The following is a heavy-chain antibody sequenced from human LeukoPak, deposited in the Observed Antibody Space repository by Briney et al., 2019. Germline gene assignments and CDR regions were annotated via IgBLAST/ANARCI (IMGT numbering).Heavy chain of an antibody. CDR2: IYYSGST. D-gene: IGHD3-22*01. CDR1: GGSISSGGYY. Sequence: PSETLSLTCTVSGGSISSGGYYWSWIRQQPGEGLEWIGYIYYSGSTYYNPSLKSRVTISVDTSKNQFSLKLSSVTAADTAVYYCARVDYDSSGYYNYYFDYWGQGTLVTVSS. J-gene: IGHJ4*02. V-gene: IGHV4-31*03. CDR3: ARVDYDSSGYYNYYFDY.